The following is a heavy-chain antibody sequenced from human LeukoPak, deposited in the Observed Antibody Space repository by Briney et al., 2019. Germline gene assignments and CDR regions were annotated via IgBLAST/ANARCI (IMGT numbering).Heavy chain of an antibody. D-gene: IGHD3-10*01. V-gene: IGHV4-39*01. Sequence: SETLSLTCTVSGGSISSSSYYWGWIRQPPGKGLEWIGSIYYSGSTYYNPSLKSRVTISVDTSKNQFSLKLSSVTAADMAVYYCARQYRGSGSYYFDYWGQGTLVTVSS. J-gene: IGHJ4*02. CDR2: IYYSGST. CDR3: ARQYRGSGSYYFDY. CDR1: GGSISSSSYY.